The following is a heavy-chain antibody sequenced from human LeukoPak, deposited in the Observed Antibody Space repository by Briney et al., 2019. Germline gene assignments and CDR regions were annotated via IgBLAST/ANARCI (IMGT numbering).Heavy chain of an antibody. V-gene: IGHV4-4*07. CDR1: GVSIYHYY. D-gene: IGHD2-15*01. Sequence: SATLSLTRSLSGVSIYHYYCSWIWHPAGGGRECIGCIDSTSHTDYNTYLKSRLTMSVNTSRDELSVKLNSVTVADAAFYYCEYGLEVGDGRPLDYWGQGTMVTVSS. CDR2: IDSTSHT. CDR3: EYGLEVGDGRPLDY. J-gene: IGHJ4*02.